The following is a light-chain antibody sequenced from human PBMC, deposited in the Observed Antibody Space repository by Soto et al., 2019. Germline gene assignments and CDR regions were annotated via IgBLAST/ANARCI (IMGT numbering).Light chain of an antibody. CDR2: EGS. Sequence: QSALTQPASVSGSPGQSITISCTGTSSDVGSYNLVSWYQQLPGKAPKLILYEGSERPSGVSYRFSGSKSGNTASLRISGLQAEDEADYYCCSYASGNTFMFGGGTKLTV. CDR1: SSDVGSYNL. V-gene: IGLV2-23*03. J-gene: IGLJ3*02. CDR3: CSYASGNTFM.